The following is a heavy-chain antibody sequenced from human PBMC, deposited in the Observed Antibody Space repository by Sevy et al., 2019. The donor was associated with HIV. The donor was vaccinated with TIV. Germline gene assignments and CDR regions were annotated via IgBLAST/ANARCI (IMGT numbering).Heavy chain of an antibody. J-gene: IGHJ6*02. D-gene: IGHD6-6*01. Sequence: SETLSLTCAVYGGSFSGYYWSWIRQPPGKGLEWIGEINHSGSTNYNPSLKSRVTISVDTSKNQFSLKLSSVTAADTAVYYCASLGGSSVNYYYYYGMDVWGQGTTVNVSS. CDR1: GGSFSGYY. CDR2: INHSGST. CDR3: ASLGGSSVNYYYYYGMDV. V-gene: IGHV4-34*01.